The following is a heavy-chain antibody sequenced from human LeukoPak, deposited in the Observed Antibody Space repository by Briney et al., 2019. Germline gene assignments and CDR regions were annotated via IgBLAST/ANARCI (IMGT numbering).Heavy chain of an antibody. V-gene: IGHV3-21*01. CDR1: GFTFSSYS. CDR2: ISSSSSYI. J-gene: IGHJ4*02. CDR3: AGQYSSGWYDY. Sequence: GGSLRLSCAASGFTFSSYSMNWVRQAPGKGLEWVSSISSSSSYIYYADSVKGRFTISRDNAKNSLYLQMNSLRAEDTAVYYCAGQYSSGWYDYWGQGTLVTVSS. D-gene: IGHD6-19*01.